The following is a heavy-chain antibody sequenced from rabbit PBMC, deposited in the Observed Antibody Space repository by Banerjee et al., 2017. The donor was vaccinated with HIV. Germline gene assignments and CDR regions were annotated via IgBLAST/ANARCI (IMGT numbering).Heavy chain of an antibody. D-gene: IGHD4-2*01. CDR2: INTSSGNT. CDR1: GFSFSNKYV. CDR3: ATDYAEDVGYAFDP. V-gene: IGHV1S45*01. J-gene: IGHJ2*01. Sequence: QEQLEESGGDLVKPEGSLTITCTASGFSFSNKYVMCWVRQAPGKGLEWIACINTSSGNTVYASWAKGLFTISKTSSTTVTLQMTSLTAAYTATYFCATDYAEDVGYAFDPLGQGTLVTVS.